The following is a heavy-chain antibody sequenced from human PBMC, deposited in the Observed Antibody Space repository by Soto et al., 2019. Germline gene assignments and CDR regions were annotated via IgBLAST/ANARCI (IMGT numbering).Heavy chain of an antibody. CDR2: IIPIFGTA. J-gene: IGHJ6*04. CDR3: ARDVSGITGTTPGRGMEV. D-gene: IGHD1-7*01. Sequence: SVKVSCKDSGGSFSSYAISWVRQAPGQGLEWMGGIIPIFGTANYAQKFQGRVTITADESTSTAYMELSSLRSEDTAVYYCARDVSGITGTTPGRGMEVWGKGTTVTVS. CDR1: GGSFSSYA. V-gene: IGHV1-69*13.